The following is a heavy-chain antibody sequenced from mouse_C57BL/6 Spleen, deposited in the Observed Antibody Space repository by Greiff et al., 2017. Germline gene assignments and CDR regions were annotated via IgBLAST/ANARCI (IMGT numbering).Heavy chain of an antibody. V-gene: IGHV5-17*01. J-gene: IGHJ3*01. D-gene: IGHD2-3*01. CDR3: ARSQDGYYASWFAY. CDR1: GFTFSDDG. Sequence: DVHLVESGGGLVKPGGSLKLSCAASGFTFSDDGMHWVRQAPEKGLEWVAYISSGSSTIYYADKVKGRFTISRDNAKNTLFLQMTSLRSEDTAMYYGARSQDGYYASWFAYWGQGTLVTVSA. CDR2: ISSGSSTI.